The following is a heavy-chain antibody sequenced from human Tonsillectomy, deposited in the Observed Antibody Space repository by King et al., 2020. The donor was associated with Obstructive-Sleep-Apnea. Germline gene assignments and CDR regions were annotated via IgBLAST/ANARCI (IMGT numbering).Heavy chain of an antibody. V-gene: IGHV4-59*08. CDR3: ARWGIRFFDY. D-gene: IGHD3-16*01. Sequence: VQLQESGPGLVKPSETLSLTCTVSGGSIITYYWSWIRQPPGKGLEWIGYIYYTVSTNYNPSLKSRVTMSVDTSKNQFSLKLSSVTAADTAEYYWARWGIRFFDYWGRGTLVTVSS. CDR1: GGSIITYY. J-gene: IGHJ4*02. CDR2: IYYTVST.